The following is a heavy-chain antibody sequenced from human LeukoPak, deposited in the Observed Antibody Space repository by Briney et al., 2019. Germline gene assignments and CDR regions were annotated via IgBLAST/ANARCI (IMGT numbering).Heavy chain of an antibody. D-gene: IGHD3-10*01. CDR2: IYYSGST. V-gene: IGHV4-30-4*01. Sequence: SQTLSLTCTVSGGSISSGVYYWGWIRQPPGKGLEWIGYIYYSGSTYYNPSLKSRVTISVDTSKSQFSLKLRSVTAADTAVYYCASRYGSGRERPFDIWGQGTMVTVSS. CDR3: ASRYGSGRERPFDI. J-gene: IGHJ3*02. CDR1: GGSISSGVYY.